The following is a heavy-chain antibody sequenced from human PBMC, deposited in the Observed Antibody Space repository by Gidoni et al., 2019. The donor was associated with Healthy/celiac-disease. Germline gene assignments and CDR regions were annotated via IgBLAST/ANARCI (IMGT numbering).Heavy chain of an antibody. CDR1: GGTFSSYA. Sequence: QVQLVQSGAAVKKPGSSVTVSCKASGGTFSSYAISWVRQAPGQGLEWMGGIIPIFGTANYAQKFQGRVTITADESTSTAYMELSSLRSEDTAVYYCARASLELRNYYYYYGMDVWGQGTTVTVSS. J-gene: IGHJ6*02. CDR2: IIPIFGTA. D-gene: IGHD1-7*01. CDR3: ARASLELRNYYYYYGMDV. V-gene: IGHV1-69*01.